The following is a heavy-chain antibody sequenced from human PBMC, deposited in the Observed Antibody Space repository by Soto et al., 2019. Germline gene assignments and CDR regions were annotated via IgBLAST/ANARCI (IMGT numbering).Heavy chain of an antibody. CDR1: KYTFTNYA. D-gene: IGHD3-22*01. V-gene: IGHV1-3*01. J-gene: IGHJ4*02. CDR2: INAGNGHT. CDR3: ARGERYYYDSSGYFGFDY. Sequence: ASVKVSCKASKYTFTNYAIHWVRQAPGQRLEWMGWINAGNGHTKYSQKFQARVTITRDTSASTAYMELSSLRSEDTAVYYCARGERYYYDSSGYFGFDYWGQGTLVTVDS.